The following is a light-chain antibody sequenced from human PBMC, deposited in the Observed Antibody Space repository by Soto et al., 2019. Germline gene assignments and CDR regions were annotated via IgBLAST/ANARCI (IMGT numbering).Light chain of an antibody. V-gene: IGKV3-20*01. J-gene: IGKJ1*01. CDR3: QQYANWPKT. CDR2: DAS. CDR1: QSVRSER. Sequence: IKLTQSPGSLSLSTIERTTLARRASQSVRSERLAWYQQKRGQAPTLLIFDASSRASGTPERFSGSGSGTEFTLTISSLQSADIAVYFCQQYANWPKTFGQATNVAI.